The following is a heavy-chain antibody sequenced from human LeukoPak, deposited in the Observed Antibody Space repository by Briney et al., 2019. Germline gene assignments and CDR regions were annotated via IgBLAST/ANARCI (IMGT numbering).Heavy chain of an antibody. Sequence: ASVKVSCKASGYTFTGYYMHWVRQAPGQGLEWMGWINPNSGGTNYAQKFQGRVTITRDTSISTAYMELSRLRSDDTAVYYCAREVGELPEYYFDYWGQGTLVTVSS. V-gene: IGHV1-2*02. CDR2: INPNSGGT. CDR3: AREVGELPEYYFDY. CDR1: GYTFTGYY. D-gene: IGHD3-10*01. J-gene: IGHJ4*02.